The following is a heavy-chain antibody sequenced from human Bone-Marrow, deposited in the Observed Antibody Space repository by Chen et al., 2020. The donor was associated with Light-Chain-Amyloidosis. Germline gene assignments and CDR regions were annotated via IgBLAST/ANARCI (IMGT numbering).Heavy chain of an antibody. J-gene: IGHJ4*02. CDR2: IYPDDSDA. V-gene: IGHV5-51*01. Sequence: EVQLEQSGPEVKKPGESLKISCKGSGYPFPNYWIGWARQMPGKGLEWMGVIYPDDSDARYSPSFEGQVTISADKSITTAYLQWRSLKASDTAMYYCARRRDGYNFDYWGQGTLVTVSS. CDR1: GYPFPNYW. D-gene: IGHD5-12*01. CDR3: ARRRDGYNFDY.